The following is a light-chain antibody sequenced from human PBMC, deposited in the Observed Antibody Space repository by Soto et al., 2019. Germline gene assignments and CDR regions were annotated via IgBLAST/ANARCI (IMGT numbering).Light chain of an antibody. J-gene: IGKJ2*01. CDR1: QSVSTK. V-gene: IGKV3-15*01. Sequence: EIVMTQSPATLSVPPGERATLSCRASQSVSTKLAWYQQKPGQAPRLLIYDASTRATGIPARFSGSGSGTEFTLTISSLQSEDFAVYYCQQYNNWPPYTFGQGTKLQIK. CDR2: DAS. CDR3: QQYNNWPPYT.